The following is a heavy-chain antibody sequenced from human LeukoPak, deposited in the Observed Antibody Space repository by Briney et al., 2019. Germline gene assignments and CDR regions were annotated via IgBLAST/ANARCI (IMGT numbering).Heavy chain of an antibody. J-gene: IGHJ3*02. CDR3: ARESRFYYYDSSGPAWAFDI. CDR2: IYYSGRT. V-gene: IGHV4-39*02. Sequence: SETLSLTCTVSDDFIRSNNYYWGWVRQPPGKGLEWIGSIYYSGRTYYNPSLKSRVTISVDTSKNQFSLKLSSVTAAETAVYYCARESRFYYYDSSGPAWAFDIWGQGTMVTVSS. D-gene: IGHD3-22*01. CDR1: DDFIRSNNYY.